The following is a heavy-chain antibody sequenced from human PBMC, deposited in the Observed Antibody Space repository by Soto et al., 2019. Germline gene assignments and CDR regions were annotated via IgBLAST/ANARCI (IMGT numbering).Heavy chain of an antibody. J-gene: IGHJ6*02. V-gene: IGHV4-34*01. Sequence: SETLSLTCAVYGGSFRGYYWSWIRQPPGKGLEWIGEINHSGSTNYNPSLKSRVTISVDTSKNQFSLKLSSVTAADTGVYYCARQAGAMDVWGQGTTVTVSS. CDR3: ARQAGAMDV. CDR2: INHSGST. CDR1: GGSFRGYY.